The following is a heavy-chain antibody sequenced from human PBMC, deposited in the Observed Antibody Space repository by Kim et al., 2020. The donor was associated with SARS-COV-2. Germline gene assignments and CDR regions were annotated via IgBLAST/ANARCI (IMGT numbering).Heavy chain of an antibody. V-gene: IGHV1-69*01. CDR3: ARAPDILTGFGYFGLFDY. D-gene: IGHD3-9*01. J-gene: IGHJ4*02. Sequence: QGRVTITADESMSTAYMELSSLRSEDTAVYYCARAPDILTGFGYFGLFDYWGQGTLVTVSS.